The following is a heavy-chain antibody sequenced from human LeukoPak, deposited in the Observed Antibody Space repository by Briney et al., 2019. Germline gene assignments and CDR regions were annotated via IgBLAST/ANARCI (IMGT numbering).Heavy chain of an antibody. D-gene: IGHD3-22*01. CDR2: IYYSGST. CDR1: GGSISSGGYY. J-gene: IGHJ3*02. Sequence: TSQTPSLTCTVSGGSISSGGYYWSWIRQHPGKGLEWIGYIYYSGSTYYNPSLKSRVTISVDTSKNQFSLKLSSVTAADTAVYYCARAPLYYYDSSGYYHEAFDIWGQGTMVTVSS. V-gene: IGHV4-31*03. CDR3: ARAPLYYYDSSGYYHEAFDI.